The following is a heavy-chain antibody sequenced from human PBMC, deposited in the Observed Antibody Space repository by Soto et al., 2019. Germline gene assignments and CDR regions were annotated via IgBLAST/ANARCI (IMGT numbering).Heavy chain of an antibody. J-gene: IGHJ3*02. CDR1: GYTFTSYD. Sequence: ASVKVSCKASGYTFTSYDINWVRQATGQGLEWMGWMNPNSGNTGYAQKFQGRVTMTRNTSISTAHMELSSLRSEDTAVYYCARGDYGDYGDAFHTWRQATMGTVSS. CDR2: MNPNSGNT. D-gene: IGHD4-17*01. V-gene: IGHV1-8*01. CDR3: ARGDYGDYGDAFHT.